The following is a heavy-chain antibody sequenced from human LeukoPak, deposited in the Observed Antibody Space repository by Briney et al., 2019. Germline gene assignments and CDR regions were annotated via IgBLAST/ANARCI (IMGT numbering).Heavy chain of an antibody. V-gene: IGHV4-39*07. D-gene: IGHD2-21*02. Sequence: SETLSLTCTVSGGSISSSSYYWGWIRQPPGKGLEWIGSIYYSGSTYYNPSLKSRVTISVDTSKNQFSLKLSSVTAADTAVYYCARVLRGGGDRRIFHQRFDYWGQGTLVTVSS. CDR1: GGSISSSSYY. CDR3: ARVLRGGGDRRIFHQRFDY. CDR2: IYYSGST. J-gene: IGHJ4*02.